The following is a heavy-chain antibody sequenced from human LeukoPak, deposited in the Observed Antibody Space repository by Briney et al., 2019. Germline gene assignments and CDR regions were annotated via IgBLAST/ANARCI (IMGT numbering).Heavy chain of an antibody. J-gene: IGHJ5*02. CDR3: ARSIAVADNGDWFDP. CDR2: ISSSSSYI. Sequence: PGGSLRLSCAASGFTFSSYSMNWVRQAPGKGLEWVSSISSSSSYIYYADSVKGRFTISRDNAKNSLYLQMNSLRAEDTAVYYCARSIAVADNGDWFDPWGQGTLVTVSS. D-gene: IGHD6-19*01. V-gene: IGHV3-21*01. CDR1: GFTFSSYS.